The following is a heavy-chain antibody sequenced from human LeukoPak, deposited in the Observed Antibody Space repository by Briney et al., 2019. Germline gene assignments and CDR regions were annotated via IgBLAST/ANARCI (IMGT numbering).Heavy chain of an antibody. CDR2: IKQDGSEK. Sequence: GGSLRLSCAASGFTFSSYWMSWVRQAPGKGLEWVANIKQDGSEKYYVDSVKGRFTISRDNAKNSLYLQMNSLRAEDTAIYYCAKNGDRGAYCTGGTCYPYFYYYMDVWGKGTTATI. D-gene: IGHD2-15*01. J-gene: IGHJ6*03. V-gene: IGHV3-7*03. CDR1: GFTFSSYW. CDR3: AKNGDRGAYCTGGTCYPYFYYYMDV.